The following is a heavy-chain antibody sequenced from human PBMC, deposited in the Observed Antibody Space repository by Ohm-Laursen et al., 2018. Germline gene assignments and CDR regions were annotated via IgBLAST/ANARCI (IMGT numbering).Heavy chain of an antibody. J-gene: IGHJ3*02. V-gene: IGHV1-2*02. CDR1: GYSFTGYY. CDR3: ARDPNYYDSSGYYYPDAFDI. CDR2: INPNSGGT. D-gene: IGHD3-22*01. Sequence: AASVKVSCKASGYSFTGYYMHWVRQAPGQGLEWMGWINPNSGGTNYAQKFQGRVTMTRDTSISTAYMELSRLRSDDTAVYYCARDPNYYDSSGYYYPDAFDIWGQGTMVTVSS.